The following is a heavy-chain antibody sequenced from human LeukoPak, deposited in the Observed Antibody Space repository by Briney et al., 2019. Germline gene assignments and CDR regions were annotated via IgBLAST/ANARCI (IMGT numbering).Heavy chain of an antibody. J-gene: IGHJ4*02. V-gene: IGHV3-23*01. CDR3: AKFMGYCSGGSCYSMDE. D-gene: IGHD2-15*01. CDR1: GFTFSSYD. Sequence: GGSLRLSCAGSGFTFSSYDMSWVRQAPGKGLEWVSAMTGSGGSRYYADSVKGRFTISRDNSKNPLYLQMNSLRAEDTAVYYCAKFMGYCSGGSCYSMDEWGQGTLVTVSS. CDR2: MTGSGGSR.